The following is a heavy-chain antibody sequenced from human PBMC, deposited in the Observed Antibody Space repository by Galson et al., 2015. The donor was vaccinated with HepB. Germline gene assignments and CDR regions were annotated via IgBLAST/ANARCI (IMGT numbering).Heavy chain of an antibody. Sequence: SLRLSCAASGFEFNFYWITWVRQAPGKGLEWVANIKRDSSEKYLADSVKGRFAISRENAKTSVYLQMNDLRAEDTAVYYCARARSNGANYHLVFDSWGQGALVTISS. J-gene: IGHJ4*02. D-gene: IGHD4/OR15-4a*01. CDR3: ARARSNGANYHLVFDS. V-gene: IGHV3-7*01. CDR2: IKRDSSEK. CDR1: GFEFNFYW.